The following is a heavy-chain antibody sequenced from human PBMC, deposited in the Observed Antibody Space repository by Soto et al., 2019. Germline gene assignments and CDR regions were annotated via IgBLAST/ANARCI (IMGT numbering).Heavy chain of an antibody. CDR1: GFSLTTRGVG. Sequence: QITLKASGPTLVKPTQTLTLICTFSGFSLTTRGVGVGWIRQPQGKALEWLALIYWYDDEGYSPSLKSRLTITKDTYKHQIVLTMTNMHAVDTATYYCAHRPRGYSHHFDSWGQGTLGTDSS. V-gene: IGHV2-5*01. D-gene: IGHD5-18*01. J-gene: IGHJ4*02. CDR2: IYWYDDE. CDR3: AHRPRGYSHHFDS.